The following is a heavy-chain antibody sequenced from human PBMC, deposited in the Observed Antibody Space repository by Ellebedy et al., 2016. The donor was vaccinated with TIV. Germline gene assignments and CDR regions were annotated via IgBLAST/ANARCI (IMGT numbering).Heavy chain of an antibody. CDR2: IYNSGSA. CDR1: GDSIRNANYY. CDR3: ASTVVNRALLDS. Sequence: MPSETLSLTCTVSGDSIRNANYYWGWIRQPPGKGLEWIGSIYNSGSAYYNPSLNSRVTMSLDTSKNQFFLKLTSVTAADTAVYYCASTVVNRALLDSWGQGTLVTVSS. D-gene: IGHD4-23*01. V-gene: IGHV4-39*07. J-gene: IGHJ4*02.